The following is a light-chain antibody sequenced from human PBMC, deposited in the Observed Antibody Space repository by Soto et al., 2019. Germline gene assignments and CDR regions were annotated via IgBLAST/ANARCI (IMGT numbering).Light chain of an antibody. Sequence: DIQMTQSPSSLSASVGDRVTITCRASESIARHLNWYQQKPGKAPNLLIYAASSLQNGVPSRFRVGGSGTDFTLTIYNLQPENFATYYCQQTYSTLSFNFGQGTRLEIK. V-gene: IGKV1-39*01. CDR1: ESIARH. J-gene: IGKJ5*01. CDR3: QQTYSTLSFN. CDR2: AAS.